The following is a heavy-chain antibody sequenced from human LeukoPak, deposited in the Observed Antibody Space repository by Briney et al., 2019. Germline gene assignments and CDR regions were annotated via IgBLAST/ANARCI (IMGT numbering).Heavy chain of an antibody. Sequence: GGSLRLSCAASGFTFSSFAMNWVRQAPGKGLEWVSAISGSGGSTYYADSVKGRFTISRDNSKKTVYLQMNSLRAEDTAVYYCARDSDSSGPTFDYWGQGTLVTVSS. J-gene: IGHJ4*02. CDR2: ISGSGGST. V-gene: IGHV3-23*01. CDR1: GFTFSSFA. D-gene: IGHD3-22*01. CDR3: ARDSDSSGPTFDY.